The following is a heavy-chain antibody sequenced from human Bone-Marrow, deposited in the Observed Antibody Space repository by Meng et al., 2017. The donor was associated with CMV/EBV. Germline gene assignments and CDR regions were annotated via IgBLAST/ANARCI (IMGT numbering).Heavy chain of an antibody. CDR2: ISWDGGST. CDR3: AKDILRGTTSGVFDY. D-gene: IGHD1-7*01. J-gene: IGHJ4*02. CDR1: GFTFDDYT. V-gene: IGHV3-43*01. Sequence: GGSLRLSCAASGFTFDDYTMHWVRQAPGKGLEWVSLISWDGGSTYYADSVKGRFTISRDNSKNSLYLQMNSLRTEDTALYYCAKDILRGTTSGVFDYWGQGTLVTVSS.